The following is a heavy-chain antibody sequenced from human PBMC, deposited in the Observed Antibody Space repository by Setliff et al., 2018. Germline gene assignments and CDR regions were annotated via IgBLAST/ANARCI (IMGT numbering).Heavy chain of an antibody. CDR3: ASSSGGNYEAYFDY. CDR2: IKEDGSEK. J-gene: IGHJ4*02. V-gene: IGHV3-7*01. Sequence: PGGSLRLSCAASGFTFSNYWMSWVRQAPGKGLEWVANIKEDGSEKYYVDSVKGRFTISRDNAKNSLYLQMNSLSPEDTALYYCASSSGGNYEAYFDYWGQGTLVTVS. CDR1: GFTFSNYW. D-gene: IGHD2-15*01.